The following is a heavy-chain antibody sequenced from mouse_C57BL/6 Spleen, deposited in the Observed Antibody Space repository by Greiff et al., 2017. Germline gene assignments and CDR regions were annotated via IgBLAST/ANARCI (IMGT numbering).Heavy chain of an antibody. D-gene: IGHD2-4*01. J-gene: IGHJ2*01. CDR1: GFTFSDYG. CDR3: ARPIDYDAGFDY. Sequence: EVKLLESGGGLVKPGGSLKLSCAASGFTFSDYGMHWVRQAPEKGLEWVAYISSGSSTIYYADTVKGRFTISRDNAKNTLFLQMTSLRSEDTAMYYCARPIDYDAGFDYWGQGTTLTVSS. CDR2: ISSGSSTI. V-gene: IGHV5-17*01.